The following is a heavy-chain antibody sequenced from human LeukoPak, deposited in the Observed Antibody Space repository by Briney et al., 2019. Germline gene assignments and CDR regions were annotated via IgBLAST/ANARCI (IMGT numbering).Heavy chain of an antibody. Sequence: GGSLRLSCAASGFTFSSYSMNWVRQAPGKGLEWVSSISSSSYIYYADSVKGRFTISRDNAKNSLYLQMNSLRAEDTAVYYCAREGYGDPIDYWGQGTLVTVSS. CDR2: ISSSSYI. V-gene: IGHV3-21*01. CDR3: AREGYGDPIDY. CDR1: GFTFSSYS. D-gene: IGHD4-17*01. J-gene: IGHJ4*02.